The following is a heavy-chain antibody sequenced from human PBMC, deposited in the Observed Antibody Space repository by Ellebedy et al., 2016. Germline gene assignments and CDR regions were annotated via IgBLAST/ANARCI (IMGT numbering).Heavy chain of an antibody. D-gene: IGHD4-11*01. Sequence: SETLSFTCTVSGGSISSSTYYWGWIRQPPGKGLEWIGSIYYSGSTYYNPSLKSRVTISVDTSKNQFSLRLSSVTAADTALYYCARHSTVGRPNFDYWGQGTLVTVSS. J-gene: IGHJ4*02. V-gene: IGHV4-39*01. CDR2: IYYSGST. CDR3: ARHSTVGRPNFDY. CDR1: GGSISSSTYY.